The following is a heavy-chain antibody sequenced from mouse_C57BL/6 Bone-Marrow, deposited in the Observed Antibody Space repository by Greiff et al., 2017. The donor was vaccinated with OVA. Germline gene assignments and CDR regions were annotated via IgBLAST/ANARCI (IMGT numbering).Heavy chain of an antibody. CDR1: GFTFSDYG. V-gene: IGHV5-17*01. CDR2: ISSGSSTN. CDR3: ARGDGYPWFAY. D-gene: IGHD2-3*01. Sequence: EVQLVESGGGLVKPGGSLKLSCAASGFTFSDYGMHWVRQAPEKGLEWVAYISSGSSTNYYADTVKGRFTISRDNAKNTLFLQMTSLRSEDTAMYYCARGDGYPWFAYWGQGTLVTVSA. J-gene: IGHJ3*01.